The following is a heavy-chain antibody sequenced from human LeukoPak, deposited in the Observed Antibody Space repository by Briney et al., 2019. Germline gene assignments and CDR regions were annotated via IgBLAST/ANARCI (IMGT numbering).Heavy chain of an antibody. Sequence: PSETLSLTCTVSGGSISSSSYYWGWIRQPPGKGLEWIGSLYHSGSTFYNPSLKSRVTISVDTSKNQFSLKLSSVTAADTAVYYCARVLGPDCSSTSCYTDWFDPWGQGTLVTVSS. CDR3: ARVLGPDCSSTSCYTDWFDP. D-gene: IGHD2-2*02. J-gene: IGHJ5*02. V-gene: IGHV4-39*01. CDR2: LYHSGST. CDR1: GGSISSSSYY.